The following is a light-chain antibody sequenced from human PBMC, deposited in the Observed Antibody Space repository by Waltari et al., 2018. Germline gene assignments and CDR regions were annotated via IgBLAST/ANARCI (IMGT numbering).Light chain of an antibody. CDR3: QQYYSTPYT. CDR1: QNVLYSSNNKNY. CDR2: WAS. J-gene: IGKJ2*01. Sequence: DIVMNQSPDSLAVSLGERATINCKSSQNVLYSSNNKNYLAWYQQKPGQSPNLLIYWASTRESGVPDRFSGSGSGTDFTLTISSLQAEDVAVYYCQQYYSTPYTFGQGTKLEIK. V-gene: IGKV4-1*01.